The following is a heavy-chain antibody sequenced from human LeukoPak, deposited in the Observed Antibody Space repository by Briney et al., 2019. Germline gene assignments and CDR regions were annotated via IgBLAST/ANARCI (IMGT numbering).Heavy chain of an antibody. J-gene: IGHJ4*02. V-gene: IGHV3-48*04. CDR3: ARDRGGSYSAIDY. Sequence: GGSLRLSCAASGFTFSSYSLNWVRQAPGKGLEWVSFISSSSITIYYADSVKGRFTISRVNAEKSLYLQMNSLRAEDTAVYYCARDRGGSYSAIDYWGQGTLVTVSS. CDR2: ISSSSITI. CDR1: GFTFSSYS. D-gene: IGHD2-15*01.